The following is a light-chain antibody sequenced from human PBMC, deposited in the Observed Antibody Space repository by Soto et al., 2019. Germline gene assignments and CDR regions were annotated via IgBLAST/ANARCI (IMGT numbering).Light chain of an antibody. CDR1: QDISNY. Sequence: DIQMTQSPSSLSASVGDRVTITCQASQDISNYLNWYQQKPGKAPKLLIYDASNLETGVPSRFSGSGSGTDFTIAISSLQPEDIATYYCQQYDNLPPEKLTFGGGTKVEIK. V-gene: IGKV1-33*01. CDR3: QQYDNLPPEKLT. CDR2: DAS. J-gene: IGKJ4*01.